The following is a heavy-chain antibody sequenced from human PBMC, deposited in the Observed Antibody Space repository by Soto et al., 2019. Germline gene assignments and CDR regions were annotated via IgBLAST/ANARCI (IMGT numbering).Heavy chain of an antibody. J-gene: IGHJ6*02. CDR1: GFRFSDYY. CDR2: ISSSGSHT. CDR3: VRPIYNPNLVYRFLDV. Sequence: PGGSLRLSCVASGFRFSDYYMSWIRQAPGKGLEWVSYISSSGSHTNNADSVKGRFTISRDNAKNSVYLQISSLSAEDTAVYYCVRPIYNPNLVYRFLDVWGQGTTVTVSS. V-gene: IGHV3-11*06. D-gene: IGHD2-8*01.